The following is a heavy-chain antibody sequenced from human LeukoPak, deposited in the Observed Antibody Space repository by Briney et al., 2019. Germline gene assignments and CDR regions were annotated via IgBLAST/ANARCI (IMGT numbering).Heavy chain of an antibody. CDR3: ARDSSGWYHWFDP. V-gene: IGHV3-23*01. CDR1: GFTFSSYA. Sequence: PGGSLRLSCAVSGFTFSSYAMSWVRQAPGKGLEWVSAISGSGGSTYYADSVKGRFTISRDNSKNTVYLQMNSLRVEDTAVYYCARDSSGWYHWFDPWGQGTLVTVSS. J-gene: IGHJ5*02. CDR2: ISGSGGST. D-gene: IGHD6-19*01.